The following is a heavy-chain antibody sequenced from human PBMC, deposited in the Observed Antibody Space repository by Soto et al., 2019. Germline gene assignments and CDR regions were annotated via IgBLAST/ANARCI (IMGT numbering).Heavy chain of an antibody. D-gene: IGHD1-26*01. CDR2: IHHSGTT. J-gene: IGHJ4*02. CDR1: GGSFSSFY. CDR3: ARRYGGNFDY. V-gene: IGHV4-34*01. Sequence: SETLSLTCTVYGGSFSSFYWSWIRQSPGKGLEWIGEIHHSGTTNYNPSLKSRVTISVDTSKNQFSLKLSSVTAADTAVYYCARRYGGNFDYWGQGTLVTVSS.